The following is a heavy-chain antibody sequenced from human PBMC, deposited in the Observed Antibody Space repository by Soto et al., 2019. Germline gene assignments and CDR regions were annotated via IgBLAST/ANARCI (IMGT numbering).Heavy chain of an antibody. CDR2: ISYDGDNE. CDR1: GFTFSNYA. Sequence: QVQLVESGGGVVQPGRSLRLSCAASGFTFSNYAMHWVRQAPGKGLEWLAIISYDGDNEYYADSVRGRFTISRDNSKNTLYLQTNTLRHEDTAVYYCAKDGGPVYCNSPGCSAKPFDYCGQGTLVTVSS. CDR3: AKDGGPVYCNSPGCSAKPFDY. D-gene: IGHD2-2*01. J-gene: IGHJ4*02. V-gene: IGHV3-30*18.